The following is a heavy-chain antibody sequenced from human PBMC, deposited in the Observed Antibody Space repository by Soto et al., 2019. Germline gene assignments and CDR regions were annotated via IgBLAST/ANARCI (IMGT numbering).Heavy chain of an antibody. J-gene: IGHJ6*01. CDR3: ARGSPYYDILTGYSYGMDV. CDR1: GGSFSGYY. Sequence: QVQLQQWGAGLLKSSKTLSLTCGVYGGSFSGYYWNWIRQPPGKGLEWIGEINHSGSTNYNPSLKSRVTISVDTSKNQFSLKLSSVTAADTAVYYCARGSPYYDILTGYSYGMDVW. V-gene: IGHV4-34*01. CDR2: INHSGST. D-gene: IGHD3-9*01.